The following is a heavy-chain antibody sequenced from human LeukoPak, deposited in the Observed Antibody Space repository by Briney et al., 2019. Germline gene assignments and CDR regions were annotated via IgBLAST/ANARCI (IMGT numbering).Heavy chain of an antibody. D-gene: IGHD3-22*01. J-gene: IGHJ5*02. CDR2: ISSSSSYI. CDR1: GFTFSSYS. CDR3: ARDRTVYDSSGYYYL. V-gene: IGHV3-21*01. Sequence: PGGSLRLSCAASGFTFSSYSMYWVRQAPGKGLEWVSSISSSSSYIYYADSVKGRFTISRDNAKNSLYLQMNSLRAEDTAVYYCARDRTVYDSSGYYYLWGQGTLVTVSS.